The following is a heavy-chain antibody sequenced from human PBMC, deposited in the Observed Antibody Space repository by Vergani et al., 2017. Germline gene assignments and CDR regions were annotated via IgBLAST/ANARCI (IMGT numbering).Heavy chain of an antibody. CDR3: VRGGLATIDSWFDP. Sequence: EVLLVESGGDLVQPGGSLRLSCEASGFNFQIYWMGWVRQTAEKGLEWVANIKQDGSEDYYVDSVKGRFTITRDNAKKFIYLQMNSLRADDTAVYYCVRGGLATIDSWFDPGGEGTRVTVSS. CDR1: GFNFQIYW. V-gene: IGHV3-7*01. J-gene: IGHJ5*01. D-gene: IGHD5-24*01. CDR2: IKQDGSED.